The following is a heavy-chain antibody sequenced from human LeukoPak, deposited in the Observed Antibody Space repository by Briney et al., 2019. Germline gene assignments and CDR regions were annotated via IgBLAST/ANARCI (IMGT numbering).Heavy chain of an antibody. V-gene: IGHV4-34*01. D-gene: IGHD1-26*01. CDR2: INHSGST. CDR3: ARLAYSGSYYFFDY. Sequence: PSETLSLTCAVYGGSFSGYYWSWIRQPPGKGLEWIGEINHSGSTNYNPSLKSRVTLSVDTSKNQFSLKLSSPTAADTAVYYCARLAYSGSYYFFDYWGQGTLVTVSS. CDR1: GGSFSGYY. J-gene: IGHJ4*02.